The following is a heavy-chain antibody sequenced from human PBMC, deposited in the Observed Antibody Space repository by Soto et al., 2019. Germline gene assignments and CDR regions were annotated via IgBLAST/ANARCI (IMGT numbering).Heavy chain of an antibody. V-gene: IGHV4-30-2*01. CDR3: ARAPDY. CDR1: GGSISSGGYS. CDR2: IYHSGSI. J-gene: IGHJ4*02. Sequence: SETLSLTCAVSGGSISSGGYSWSWIRQPPGKGLEWIGYIYHSGSIYYNPSLKSRVTISVDRSKNQFSLKLSSVTAADTAVYYGARAPDYWGQEPLAPFPS.